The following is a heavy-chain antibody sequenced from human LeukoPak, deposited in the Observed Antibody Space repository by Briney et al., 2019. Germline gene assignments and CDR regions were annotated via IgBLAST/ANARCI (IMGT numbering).Heavy chain of an antibody. CDR2: IRYDGSNK. D-gene: IGHD3-16*01. Sequence: GGSLRLSCAASGFTFSSYGMHWVRQAPGKGLEWVAFIRYDGSNKYYADSVKGRFTISRDNSKNTLYLQMNSLRAEDTAVYYCARDRTQGVFWNDYVWRSQPGAFDIWGQGTMVTVSS. CDR1: GFTFSSYG. J-gene: IGHJ3*02. CDR3: ARDRTQGVFWNDYVWRSQPGAFDI. V-gene: IGHV3-30*02.